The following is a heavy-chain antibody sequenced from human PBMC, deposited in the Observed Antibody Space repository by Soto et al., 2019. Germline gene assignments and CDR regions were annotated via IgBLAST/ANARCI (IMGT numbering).Heavy chain of an antibody. D-gene: IGHD1-1*01. Sequence: EVQLVQSGAEVKKPGESLKISCKGVGYSFASYWVGWVRQMPGKGLEWMGIIYTIDSNTAYSPSFQGQVTISADKSIHTSYLQWSSLKASDTAVYYCARHVQTSSWSNCALGGEGTPVTVSS. CDR3: ARHVQTSSWSNCAL. J-gene: IGHJ4*02. V-gene: IGHV5-51*01. CDR2: IYTIDSNT. CDR1: GYSFASYW.